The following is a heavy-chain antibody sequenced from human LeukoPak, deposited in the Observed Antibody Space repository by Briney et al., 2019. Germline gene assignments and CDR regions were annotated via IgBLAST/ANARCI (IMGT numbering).Heavy chain of an antibody. J-gene: IGHJ4*02. V-gene: IGHV4-4*07. Sequence: PSETLSLTCTVAGVSISNNYWSWIRQSAGKGLEWMSRIHFNGNTDYNPSLKSRVTTSIDTPRNQFSLRLSSVTAADTAVFYCARDRGGRSWYNYYDAWGQGILVTVSS. CDR3: ARDRGGRSWYNYYDA. CDR2: IHFNGNT. CDR1: GVSISNNY. D-gene: IGHD6-13*01.